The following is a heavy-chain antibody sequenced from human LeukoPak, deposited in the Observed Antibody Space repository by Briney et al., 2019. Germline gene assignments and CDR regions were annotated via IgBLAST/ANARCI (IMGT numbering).Heavy chain of an antibody. CDR1: GGSISSYY. V-gene: IGHV4-59*01. CDR2: IYYSGST. Sequence: SEILSLTCTVSGGSISSYYWSWIRQPPGKGLEWIGYIYYSGSTNYNPSLKSRVTISVDTSKNQFSLKLSSVTAADTAVYYCARVRREWELLAFDYWGQGTLVTVSS. J-gene: IGHJ4*02. CDR3: ARVRREWELLAFDY. D-gene: IGHD1-26*01.